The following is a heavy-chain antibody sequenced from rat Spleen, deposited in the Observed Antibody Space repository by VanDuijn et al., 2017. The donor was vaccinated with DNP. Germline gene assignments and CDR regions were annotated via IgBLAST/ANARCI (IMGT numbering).Heavy chain of an antibody. J-gene: IGHJ2*01. CDR2: ISYDGVRN. D-gene: IGHD1-7*01. CDR1: GFTLSDYY. CDR3: ARHVLPLRVWDY. Sequence: EVQLMESGGGLVQPGGSLKLSCAASGFTLSDYYMAWVRRAPTKGLEWVAYISYDGVRNYNGDSVKGRFTISRDNAKSTLYLQMNSLRSEDMATYYCARHVLPLRVWDYWGQGVMVTVSS. V-gene: IGHV5-22*01.